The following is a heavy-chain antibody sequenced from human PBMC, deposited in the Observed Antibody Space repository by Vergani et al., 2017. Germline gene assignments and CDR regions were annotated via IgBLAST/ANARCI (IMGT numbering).Heavy chain of an antibody. CDR2: ISYDGSNT. Sequence: QVQLVESGGGVVQPGRSPRLSCAASGFTFSSYAMHWVRQAPGKGLEWVAVISYDGSNTYYADSVKGRFTISRDNSKNTLYLQMNSLRAEDTAVYYCARVSFSVVGATTRNYYYGMDVWGQGTTVTVSS. CDR3: ARVSFSVVGATTRNYYYGMDV. CDR1: GFTFSSYA. V-gene: IGHV3-30-3*01. D-gene: IGHD1-26*01. J-gene: IGHJ6*02.